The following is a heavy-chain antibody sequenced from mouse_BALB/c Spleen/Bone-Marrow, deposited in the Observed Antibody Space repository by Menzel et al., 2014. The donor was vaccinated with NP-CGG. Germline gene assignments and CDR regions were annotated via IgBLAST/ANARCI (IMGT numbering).Heavy chain of an antibody. Sequence: LAESGAELVKPGASVKLSCTASGFNIKDTYMHWVKQRPEQGLEWIGKIDPANGNTKYDPKFQGKATITADTSSNTAYLQLSSLTSEDTAVYYCARFPFPYWGQGTLVTVSA. CDR2: IDPANGNT. V-gene: IGHV14-3*02. J-gene: IGHJ3*01. CDR1: GFNIKDTY. CDR3: ARFPFPY.